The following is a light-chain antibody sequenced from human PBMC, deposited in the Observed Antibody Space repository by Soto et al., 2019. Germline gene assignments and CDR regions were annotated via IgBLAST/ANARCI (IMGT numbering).Light chain of an antibody. Sequence: AIQMTQSPSSLSASVGDLVTITFRASQGIIIDLGWYQQKPGKAPKLLIYAASTLQTGVPSRFSGSGSGTDFTLTISSLQPDDFATYYCQHYNSYSEAFGQGTKVDIK. V-gene: IGKV1-6*01. CDR3: QHYNSYSEA. J-gene: IGKJ1*01. CDR2: AAS. CDR1: QGIIID.